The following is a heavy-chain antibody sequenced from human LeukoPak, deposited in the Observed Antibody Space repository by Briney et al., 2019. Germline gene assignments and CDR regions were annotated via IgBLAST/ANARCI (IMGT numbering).Heavy chain of an antibody. CDR3: AKEEGVVIFDY. CDR1: GLSFSNYD. J-gene: IGHJ4*02. Sequence: PGRSLTLSCAASGLSFSNYDMHWVRRAQGKGREWVSAISGSGGSTYYADSVKGRLTISRDNSKNTLYMQMNSLRAEDTAVYYWAKEEGVVIFDYWGQGTMVTVSS. D-gene: IGHD3-3*01. CDR2: ISGSGGST. V-gene: IGHV3-23*01.